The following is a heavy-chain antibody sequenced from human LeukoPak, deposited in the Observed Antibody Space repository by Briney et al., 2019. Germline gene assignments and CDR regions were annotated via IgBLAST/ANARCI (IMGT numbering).Heavy chain of an antibody. J-gene: IGHJ6*03. CDR2: ISGSGGST. Sequence: GGTLRLSCAASGFTFSSYGMSWVRQAPGKGLEWVSAISGSGGSTYYADSVKGRFTISRDNSKNTLYRQMNSLRAEDTAVYYCARGAHIVVVVAADYMDVWGKGTTVTVSS. CDR1: GFTFSSYG. CDR3: ARGAHIVVVVAADYMDV. D-gene: IGHD2-15*01. V-gene: IGHV3-23*01.